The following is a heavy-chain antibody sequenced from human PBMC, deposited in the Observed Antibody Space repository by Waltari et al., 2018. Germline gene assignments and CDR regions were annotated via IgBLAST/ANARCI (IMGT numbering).Heavy chain of an antibody. Sequence: QLQLQESGPGLVKSSETLSLPCTVSGGSISSSSYYWGWIRQPPGKGLEWIGSIYHSGSTYYNPSLRSRVTISIDTPKNQFSLKLNSVTAADTAVYYCASPLVNGDHLGFWGQGTLVTVSS. J-gene: IGHJ4*02. CDR1: GGSISSSSYY. CDR3: ASPLVNGDHLGF. D-gene: IGHD2-15*01. V-gene: IGHV4-39*01. CDR2: IYHSGST.